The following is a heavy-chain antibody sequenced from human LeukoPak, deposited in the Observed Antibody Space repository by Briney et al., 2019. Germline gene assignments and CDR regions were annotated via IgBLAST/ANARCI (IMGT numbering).Heavy chain of an antibody. J-gene: IGHJ5*02. CDR1: GGSISSHY. D-gene: IGHD6-19*01. V-gene: IGHV4-59*11. CDR3: ARGPSPAVAGTSVFDP. CDR2: INYSGRN. Sequence: PSESLSLTCTVAGGSISSHYWSWIRQPPGKGLEWMGYINYSGRNNYNPSLKTRVPISVDTSKSQCSLKLSSVTAADTAVYYCARGPSPAVAGTSVFDPWGQGTLATVPS.